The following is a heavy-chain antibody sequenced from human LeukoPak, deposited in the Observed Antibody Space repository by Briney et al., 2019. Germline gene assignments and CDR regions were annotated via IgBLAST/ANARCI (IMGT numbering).Heavy chain of an antibody. D-gene: IGHD6-13*01. Sequence: SETLSLTCTVSGGSISKYYWSWIRQPPGKGLEWIGYIYSSGHTNYNPSLKNRDTISVDTSKNQFSLNLTSVTAADTAVYYCARHFSGAAAPLPFDYWGQGTLVTVSS. CDR3: ARHFSGAAAPLPFDY. CDR2: IYSSGHT. J-gene: IGHJ4*02. V-gene: IGHV4-59*08. CDR1: GGSISKYY.